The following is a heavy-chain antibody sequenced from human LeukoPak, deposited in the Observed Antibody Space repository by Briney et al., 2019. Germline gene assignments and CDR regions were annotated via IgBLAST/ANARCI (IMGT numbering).Heavy chain of an antibody. CDR3: ARNIAVADAFDI. J-gene: IGHJ3*02. CDR2: IYYSGST. Sequence: SETLSLTCTVSGGSISSYYWSWIRQPPGKGLEWIGYIYYSGSTNCNPSLKSRVTISVDTSKNQFSLKLSSVTAADTAVYYCARNIAVADAFDIWGQGTMVTVSS. CDR1: GGSISSYY. V-gene: IGHV4-59*01. D-gene: IGHD6-19*01.